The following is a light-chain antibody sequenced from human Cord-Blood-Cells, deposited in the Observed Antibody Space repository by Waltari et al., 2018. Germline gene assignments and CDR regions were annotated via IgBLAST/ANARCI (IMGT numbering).Light chain of an antibody. V-gene: IGKV3-15*01. J-gene: IGKJ2*01. CDR2: GAS. CDR3: QQYNNWPPSYT. CDR1: QSVSSN. Sequence: ILITPSPATPSVAPGVIAPFSCRASQSVSSNLAWYQQKPGQAPRLLIYGASTRATGIPARFSGSGSGTEFTLTISSLQSEDFAVYYCQQYNNWPPSYTFGQGTKLEIK.